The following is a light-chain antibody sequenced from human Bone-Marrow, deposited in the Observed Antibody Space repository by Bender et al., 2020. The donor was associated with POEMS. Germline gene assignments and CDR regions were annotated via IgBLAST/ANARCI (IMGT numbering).Light chain of an antibody. CDR1: ISDVGGYPY. J-gene: IGLJ3*02. CDR2: DVT. CDR3: SSYAGTSTWV. V-gene: IGLV2-14*03. Sequence: HSALTQPASVSGSPGQSITISCTGTISDVGGYPYVSWYQQHPGKAPNLMIYDVTNRPSGVSNRFSGSKSGNTASLTISGLQPEDEADYYCSSYAGTSTWVFGGGTKLTVL.